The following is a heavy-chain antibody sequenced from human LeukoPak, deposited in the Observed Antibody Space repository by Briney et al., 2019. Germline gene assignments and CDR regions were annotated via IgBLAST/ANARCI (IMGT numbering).Heavy chain of an antibody. CDR2: ISGSGDST. V-gene: IGHV3-23*01. Sequence: GGSLRLSCAASGFTFSSYAMSWVRQAPGKGLQWVSSISGSGDSTYYADSVKGRFTISRDNSNNTLYLQMNSLRAEDTAVYYCAILIAVAGPATFYWGQGTLVSVSS. D-gene: IGHD6-19*01. CDR1: GFTFSSYA. J-gene: IGHJ4*02. CDR3: AILIAVAGPATFY.